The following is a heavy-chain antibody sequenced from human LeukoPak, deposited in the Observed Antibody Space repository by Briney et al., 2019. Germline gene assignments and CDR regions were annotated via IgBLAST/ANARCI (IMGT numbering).Heavy chain of an antibody. CDR1: GGSFSGYY. CDR3: ATPAASVRGSPFDY. V-gene: IGHV4-34*01. J-gene: IGHJ4*02. D-gene: IGHD3-10*01. CDR2: INHSGST. Sequence: SETLSLACAVYGGSFSGYYWSWTRQPPGKGLEWIGEINHSGSTNYNPSLKSRVTISVDTSKNQFSLKLSSVTAADTAVYYCATPAASVRGSPFDYWGQGTLVTVSS.